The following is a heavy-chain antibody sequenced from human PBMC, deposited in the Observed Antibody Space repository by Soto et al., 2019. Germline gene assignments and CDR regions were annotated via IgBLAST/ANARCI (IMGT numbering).Heavy chain of an antibody. V-gene: IGHV4-39*07. Sequence: SETLSLTCTVSGGSISSSSYYWGWIRQPPGKGLEWIGSIYYSGSTNYNPSLKSRVTISVDTSKNQLSLRLSSVTAADSAVYYCARTMNHYDTLTGHYRSYYHYGMDVWGQGTTVTVSS. CDR3: ARTMNHYDTLTGHYRSYYHYGMDV. D-gene: IGHD3-9*01. J-gene: IGHJ6*02. CDR2: IYYSGST. CDR1: GGSISSSSYY.